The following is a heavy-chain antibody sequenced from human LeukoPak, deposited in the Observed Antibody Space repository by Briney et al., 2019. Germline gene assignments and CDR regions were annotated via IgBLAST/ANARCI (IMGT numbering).Heavy chain of an antibody. D-gene: IGHD2-2*01. Sequence: GGSLRLSCAASGFTISRDSMNWVRQAPGKGLEWISYISYDSAIKYYADSVRGRFTISRDNAKNSLSLQMNSLRAEDTAVYYCAIRVEYCSSTSCSYYFDYWGQGTLVTVSS. CDR3: AIRVEYCSSTSCSYYFDY. CDR1: GFTISRDS. J-gene: IGHJ4*02. CDR2: ISYDSAIK. V-gene: IGHV3-48*01.